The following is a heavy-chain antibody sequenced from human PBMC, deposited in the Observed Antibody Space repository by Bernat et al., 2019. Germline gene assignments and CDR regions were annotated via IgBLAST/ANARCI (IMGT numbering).Heavy chain of an antibody. CDR2: IYTSGST. CDR1: GGSISSGSYY. D-gene: IGHD5-18*01. Sequence: QVQLQESGPGLVKPSQTLSLTCTVSGGSISSGSYYWSWIRQPAGKGLEWIGRIYTSGSTNYKPSLKSRVTISVDTSKNQFSLKLSSVTAADTAVYYCARGRHLIQLFFFIGAGTAKLAFDPWGQGTLVTVSS. J-gene: IGHJ5*02. CDR3: ARGRHLIQLFFFIGAGTAKLAFDP. V-gene: IGHV4-61*02.